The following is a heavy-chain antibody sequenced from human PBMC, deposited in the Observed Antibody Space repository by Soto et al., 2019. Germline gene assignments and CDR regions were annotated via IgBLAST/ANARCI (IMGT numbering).Heavy chain of an antibody. D-gene: IGHD6-13*01. CDR1: GYSFTSYW. Sequence: PGESLKISCKGSGYSFTSYWIGWVRQMPGKGLEWMGIIYPGDSDTRYSPSFQGQVTISADKSISTAYLQWSSLKASDTAMYYCAGHRSESSSSWEGDYYYYYYMDVWGKGTKVTVAS. CDR3: AGHRSESSSSWEGDYYYYYYMDV. V-gene: IGHV5-51*01. CDR2: IYPGDSDT. J-gene: IGHJ6*03.